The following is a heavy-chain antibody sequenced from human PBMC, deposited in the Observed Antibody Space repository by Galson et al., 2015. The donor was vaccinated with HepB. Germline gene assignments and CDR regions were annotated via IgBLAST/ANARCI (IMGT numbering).Heavy chain of an antibody. CDR2: IYHSGST. V-gene: IGHV4-30-2*01. CDR1: GGSISSGGYS. Sequence: TLSLTCAVSGGSISSGGYSWSWIRQPPGKGLEWIGYIYHSGSTYYNPSLKSRVTISVDRSKNQFSLKLSSVTAADTAVYYCARGGGYCSSTSCYFYFDLWGRGTLVTVSS. J-gene: IGHJ2*01. CDR3: ARGGGYCSSTSCYFYFDL. D-gene: IGHD2-2*01.